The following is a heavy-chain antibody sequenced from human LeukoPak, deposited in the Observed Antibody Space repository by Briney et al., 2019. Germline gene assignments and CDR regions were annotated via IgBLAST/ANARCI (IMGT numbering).Heavy chain of an antibody. V-gene: IGHV1-2*06. CDR3: ARGYCSGGSCYSVDNWFDP. CDR1: GYTFTGYY. J-gene: IGHJ5*02. CDR2: INPNSGGT. Sequence: ASVKVSCKAAGYTFTGYYMFWVRQAPGQGLEWMGRINPNSGGTNYAQKFQRRVTMTRDTSISTAYMELSRLRSDDTAVYYCARGYCSGGSCYSVDNWFDPWGQGTLVTVSS. D-gene: IGHD2-15*01.